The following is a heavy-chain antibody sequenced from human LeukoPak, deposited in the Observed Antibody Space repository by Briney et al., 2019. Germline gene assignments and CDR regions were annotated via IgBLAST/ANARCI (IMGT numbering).Heavy chain of an antibody. CDR2: IYHSGST. V-gene: IGHV4-38-2*01. D-gene: IGHD4-17*01. Sequence: SETLSLTCAVPGYSIISGYYWGWIRQPPGKGLEWTGSIYHSGSTYYNPSLKSRVTISVDTSKNQFSLKLSAVTAADTAVYYCARQGDTVTTAFDYWGQGTLVTVSS. CDR3: ARQGDTVTTAFDY. CDR1: GYSIISGYY. J-gene: IGHJ4*02.